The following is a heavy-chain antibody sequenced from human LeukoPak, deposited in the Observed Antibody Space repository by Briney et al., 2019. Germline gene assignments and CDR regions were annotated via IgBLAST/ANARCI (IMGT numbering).Heavy chain of an antibody. V-gene: IGHV4-59*01. CDR2: IYYSGST. Sequence: SETLSLTCTVSGGSISSYYWSWIRQPPGKGLEWIGYIYYSGSTNYNPSLKSRVTISVDTSKNQFSLKLSSVTAADTAVYYCARALDSSGWYSPVPFYFDYWGQGTLVTVSS. J-gene: IGHJ4*02. CDR1: GGSISSYY. D-gene: IGHD6-19*01. CDR3: ARALDSSGWYSPVPFYFDY.